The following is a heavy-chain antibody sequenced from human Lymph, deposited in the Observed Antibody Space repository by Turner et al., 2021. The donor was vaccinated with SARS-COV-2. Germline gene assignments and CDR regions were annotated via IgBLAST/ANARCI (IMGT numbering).Heavy chain of an antibody. Sequence: QVQLVQSGAEVKKPGASVKVSCKASGYTFSSNYMHWVRQAPGQGVEWMGIINPSGGSTSYAQKFQGRVTMTGNTSTSTVYMELSSLRSEDTAVYYCARDCHFIPSSNSCDYWGQGTLVTVSS. V-gene: IGHV1-46*01. D-gene: IGHD2-2*01. CDR1: GYTFSSNY. CDR2: INPSGGST. J-gene: IGHJ4*02. CDR3: ARDCHFIPSSNSCDY.